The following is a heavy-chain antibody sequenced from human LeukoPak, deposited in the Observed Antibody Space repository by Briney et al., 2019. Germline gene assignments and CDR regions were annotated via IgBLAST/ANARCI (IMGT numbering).Heavy chain of an antibody. D-gene: IGHD2-2*01. V-gene: IGHV3-53*01. CDR3: ARDRYCSSTSCYQPGGWFDP. CDR1: GFTVSSNY. CDR2: IYSGGST. Sequence: PGGSLRLSCAASGFTVSSNYMSWVRQAPGKGLEWVSVIYSGGSTYYADSVKGRFTISRDNSKNTLYLQMNSLRAEDTAVYYCARDRYCSSTSCYQPGGWFDPWGQGTLVTVSS. J-gene: IGHJ5*02.